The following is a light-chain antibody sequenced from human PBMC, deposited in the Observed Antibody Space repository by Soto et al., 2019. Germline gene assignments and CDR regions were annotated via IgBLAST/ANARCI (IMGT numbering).Light chain of an antibody. J-gene: IGLJ1*01. CDR2: DVS. V-gene: IGLV2-11*01. CDR1: SSDVGGYNY. Sequence: QSVLTQPRSVSGSPGQSVTISCTGASSDVGGYNYVSWYQQHLGKAPKLMIYDVSKRPSGVPDRFSGSKSGNTAYLTISGLQTEDEADYYCCSYAGRYTYVFGTGTKLTVL. CDR3: CSYAGRYTYV.